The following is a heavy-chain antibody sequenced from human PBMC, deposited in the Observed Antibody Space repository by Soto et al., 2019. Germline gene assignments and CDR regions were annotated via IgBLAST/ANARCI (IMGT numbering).Heavy chain of an antibody. V-gene: IGHV3-30-3*01. Sequence: GGSLRLSCAASGFTFSSYAMHWVRQAPGKGLEWVAVISYDGSNKYYADSVKGRFTISRDNSKNTLYLQMNSLRAEDTAVYYCERETFGGYDWYGMDVWGQGTTVTVYS. CDR2: ISYDGSNK. D-gene: IGHD5-12*01. J-gene: IGHJ6*02. CDR3: ERETFGGYDWYGMDV. CDR1: GFTFSSYA.